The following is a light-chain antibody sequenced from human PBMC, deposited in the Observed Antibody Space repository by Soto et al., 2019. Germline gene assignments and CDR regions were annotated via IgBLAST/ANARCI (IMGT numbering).Light chain of an antibody. CDR3: LQYNDWPPKQYT. J-gene: IGKJ2*01. CDR1: QSVSSD. Sequence: EIVMTQSPATLSVSPGERVTLSCRASQSVSSDLAWYQYKPGQAPRLLIYGASTRATGTPARFSGSGSGTEFSLNISSLQSEDFAVYYCLQYNDWPPKQYTFGQGTKLEIK. V-gene: IGKV3-15*01. CDR2: GAS.